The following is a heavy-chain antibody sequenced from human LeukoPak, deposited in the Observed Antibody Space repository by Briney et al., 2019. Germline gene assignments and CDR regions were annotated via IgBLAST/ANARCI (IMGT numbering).Heavy chain of an antibody. CDR3: ATLQTPYYYYYGMDV. Sequence: SVKVSCKASGGTFSSYAISWVRQAPGQGLEWVGRIIPILGIANYAQKFQGRVTITADKSTSTAYMELSSLRSEDTAVYYCATLQTPYYYYYGMDVWGQGTTVTVSS. CDR1: GGTFSSYA. CDR2: IIPILGIA. V-gene: IGHV1-69*04. J-gene: IGHJ6*02.